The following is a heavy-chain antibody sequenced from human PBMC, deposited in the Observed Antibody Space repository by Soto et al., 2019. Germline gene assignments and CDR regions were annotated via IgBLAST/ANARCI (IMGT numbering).Heavy chain of an antibody. CDR1: GFNFKNSG. CDR3: AKIVADSSSSAYFDS. Sequence: EVQLLESGGGLVQPGRSLGLSCAASGFNFKNSGMTWVRQAPGKGLEWVSSVDDGGSGTYYADSVKGRFTISRDNSKSTLYQQMNSLRAEDTAIYYCAKIVADSSSSAYFDSWGQGTLVTVSS. D-gene: IGHD6-6*01. J-gene: IGHJ4*02. V-gene: IGHV3-23*01. CDR2: VDDGGSGT.